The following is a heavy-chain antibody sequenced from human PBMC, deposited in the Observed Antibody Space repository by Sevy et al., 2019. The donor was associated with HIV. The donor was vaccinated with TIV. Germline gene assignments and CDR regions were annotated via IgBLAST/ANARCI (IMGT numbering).Heavy chain of an antibody. CDR2: INGKGRST. CDR1: GFTFSGYA. CDR3: AKTIDSGGGVVPAANYYYYGMDV. V-gene: IGHV3-23*01. D-gene: IGHD2-2*01. J-gene: IGHJ6*02. Sequence: GGSLRLSCAVSGFTFSGYAMNWVRQAPGMGLEWVSAINGKGRSTHYADSVEGRFTISRDNSKNTLYLQMNSLRAEDTAVYYCAKTIDSGGGVVPAANYYYYGMDVWGQGTTVTVSS.